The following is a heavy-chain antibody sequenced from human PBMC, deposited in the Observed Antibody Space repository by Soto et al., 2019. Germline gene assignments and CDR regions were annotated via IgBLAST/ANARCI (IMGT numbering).Heavy chain of an antibody. CDR1: GFTVSNNF. V-gene: IGHV3-53*01. J-gene: IGHJ6*02. CDR2: IYSGGNT. Sequence: PGGSLRLSCAASGFTVSNNFMSWVRQAPGKGLEWVSVIYSGGNTYYADSVKGRFTISRDNSKNTLYLQMNSLRAEDTAIYYCARDRSSSCCYYHGVDVWGQGTTVTVSS. D-gene: IGHD6-13*01. CDR3: ARDRSSSCCYYHGVDV.